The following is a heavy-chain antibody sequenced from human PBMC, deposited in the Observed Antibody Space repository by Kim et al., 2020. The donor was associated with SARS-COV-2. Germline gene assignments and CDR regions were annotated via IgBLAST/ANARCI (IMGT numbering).Heavy chain of an antibody. CDR3: TKEVLAGGADV. D-gene: IGHD3-3*02. CDR1: GFTFHDHA. Sequence: GGSLRLSCIASGFTFHDHAMHWVRQAPGKGLEWVSGIMWNTDGIGYADSVKGLFTTSIDKAKNSLYLQMNSLRPEDTALYYCTKEVLAGGADVWGQGTAVIVSS. V-gene: IGHV3-9*01. CDR2: IMWNTDGI. J-gene: IGHJ6*02.